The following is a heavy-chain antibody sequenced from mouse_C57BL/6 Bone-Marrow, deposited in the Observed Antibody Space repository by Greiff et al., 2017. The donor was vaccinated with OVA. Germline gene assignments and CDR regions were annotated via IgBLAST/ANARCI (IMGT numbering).Heavy chain of an antibody. J-gene: IGHJ2*01. V-gene: IGHV1-59*01. CDR1: GYTFTSYW. CDR2: IDPSDSYT. CDR3: ARSLRGDY. D-gene: IGHD2-12*01. Sequence: VQLQQPGAELVRPGPSVKLSCKASGYTFTSYWMHWVKQRPGQGLEWIGVIDPSDSYTNYNQKFKGKATLTVDKSSSTAYMELRSLTSEDSAVYFCARSLRGDYWGQGTTLTVSS.